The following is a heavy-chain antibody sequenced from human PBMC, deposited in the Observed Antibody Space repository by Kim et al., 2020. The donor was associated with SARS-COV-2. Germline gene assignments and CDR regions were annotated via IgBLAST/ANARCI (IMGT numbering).Heavy chain of an antibody. J-gene: IGHJ3*02. Sequence: YYNPSLKSRVTISVDTSKDQFSLKLSSVTAADTAVYYCARQGGNSYAFDIWGQGTMVTVSS. CDR3: ARQGGNSYAFDI. V-gene: IGHV4-39*01. D-gene: IGHD5-18*01.